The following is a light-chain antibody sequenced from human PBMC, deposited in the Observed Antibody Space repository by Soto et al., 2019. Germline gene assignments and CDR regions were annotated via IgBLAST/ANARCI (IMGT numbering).Light chain of an antibody. Sequence: DVPMTQSPSSLSASVGDRVTITCRASQNIIFYLNWYQHKPGKAPKLLISAASNLRSGVPSRFSGSGSGTDFTLTISSLQPEDFATYFCQQSYTTPVYSFGQGTKLEIK. V-gene: IGKV1-39*01. CDR3: QQSYTTPVYS. CDR1: QNIIFY. CDR2: AAS. J-gene: IGKJ2*01.